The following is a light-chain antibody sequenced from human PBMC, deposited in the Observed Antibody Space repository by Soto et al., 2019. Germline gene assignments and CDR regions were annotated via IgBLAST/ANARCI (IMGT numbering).Light chain of an antibody. Sequence: QSAPTQPRSVSRSPGQSVTISCTGTSSDVGSYKYVSWYQQHPGSAPKLIIYDVSKRPSGVPDRFSGSKSGNTASLTISGLQADDETDYSCCSYAGSYTWVFGGGTKLTVL. CDR3: CSYAGSYTWV. CDR1: SSDVGSYKY. V-gene: IGLV2-11*01. J-gene: IGLJ3*02. CDR2: DVS.